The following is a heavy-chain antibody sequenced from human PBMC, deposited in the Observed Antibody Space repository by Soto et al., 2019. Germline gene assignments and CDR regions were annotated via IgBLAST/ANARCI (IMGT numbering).Heavy chain of an antibody. CDR1: GGTFSSYA. J-gene: IGHJ6*02. Sequence: QVQLVQSGAEVKKPGSSVKVSCKASGGTFSSYAISWVRQAPGQGLEWMGGIIPIFGTANYAQKFQGRVTITADKSTSTAYMELSSLRSEDTAVYYCARLIVGATYYYYYGMDVRGQGTTVTVSS. D-gene: IGHD1-26*01. CDR3: ARLIVGATYYYYYGMDV. CDR2: IIPIFGTA. V-gene: IGHV1-69*06.